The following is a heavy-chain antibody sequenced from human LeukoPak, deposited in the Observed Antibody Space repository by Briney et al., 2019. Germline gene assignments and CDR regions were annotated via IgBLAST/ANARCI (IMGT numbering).Heavy chain of an antibody. D-gene: IGHD3-22*01. CDR1: GGTFSSYA. V-gene: IGHV1-69*04. Sequence: ASVKVSCKASGGTFSSYAISWVRQAPGQGLEWMGRIIPILGIANYAQKFQGRVTITADKSTSTAYMELSSLRSEDTAVYYCARDPFRNYYDSSGSTSYRYWGQGNLVTVSS. J-gene: IGHJ4*02. CDR2: IIPILGIA. CDR3: ARDPFRNYYDSSGSTSYRY.